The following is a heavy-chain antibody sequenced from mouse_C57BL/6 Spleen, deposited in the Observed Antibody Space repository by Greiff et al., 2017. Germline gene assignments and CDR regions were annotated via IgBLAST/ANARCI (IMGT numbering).Heavy chain of an antibody. CDR3: ARRRIYYDYDAEYYYAMDY. CDR1: GYSITSGYY. CDR2: ISYDGSN. V-gene: IGHV3-6*01. D-gene: IGHD2-4*01. Sequence: DVKLVESGPGLVKPSQSLSLTCSVTGYSITSGYYWNWIRQFPGNKLEWMGYISYDGSNNYNPSLKNRISITRVTSKNQFFLKLNSVTTEDTATYYCARRRIYYDYDAEYYYAMDYWGQGTSVTVSS. J-gene: IGHJ4*01.